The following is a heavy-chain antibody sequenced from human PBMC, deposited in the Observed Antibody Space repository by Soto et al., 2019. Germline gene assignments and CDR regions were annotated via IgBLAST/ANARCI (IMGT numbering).Heavy chain of an antibody. J-gene: IGHJ4*02. V-gene: IGHV3-33*01. CDR2: IWYDGSNK. CDR1: GFTFSSYG. Sequence: GGSLRLSCAASGFTFSSYGMHWVRQAPGKGLEWVAVIWYDGSNKYYADSVKGRFTISRDNSKNTLYLQMNSLRAEDTAVYYCARDPRGWRYYFDYWGQGTLVTVSS. CDR3: ARDPRGWRYYFDY. D-gene: IGHD6-19*01.